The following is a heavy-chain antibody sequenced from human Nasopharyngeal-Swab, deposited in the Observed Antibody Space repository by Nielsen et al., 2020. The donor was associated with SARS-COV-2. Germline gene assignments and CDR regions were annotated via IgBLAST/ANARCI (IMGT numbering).Heavy chain of an antibody. Sequence: GESLKISCGASGFRFSESYMNWIRQTPGKGLEGISHMSPSGGTTYYADSVKGRFTISRDNAKKELYLQMNSLRAEDTAIYYCAREPIHDFGDSAYNWLDPCCHGTLVTLSS. CDR3: AREPIHDFGDSAYNWLDP. J-gene: IGHJ5*02. V-gene: IGHV3-11*04. CDR1: GFRFSESY. CDR2: MSPSGGTT. D-gene: IGHD4-17*01.